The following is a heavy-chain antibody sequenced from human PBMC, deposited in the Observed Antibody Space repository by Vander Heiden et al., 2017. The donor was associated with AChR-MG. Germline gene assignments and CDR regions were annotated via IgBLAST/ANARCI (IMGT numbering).Heavy chain of an antibody. CDR2: ISYDGSNK. CDR1: GFTLSSYG. V-gene: IGHV3-30*03. D-gene: IGHD3-22*01. J-gene: IGHJ4*02. Sequence: QVQLVESGGGVVQPGRSLRPSCAASGFTLSSYGMHWVRQAPGKGLEWVAVISYDGSNKYYADSVKGRFTISRDNSKNTLYLQMNSLRAEDTAVYYCARPRPNYYDSSGYFDYWGQGTLVTVSS. CDR3: ARPRPNYYDSSGYFDY.